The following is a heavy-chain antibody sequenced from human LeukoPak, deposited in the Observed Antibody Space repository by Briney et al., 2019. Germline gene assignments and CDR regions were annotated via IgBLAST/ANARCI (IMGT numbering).Heavy chain of an antibody. V-gene: IGHV6-1*01. CDR3: ARGSPRQHLVNFFDP. CDR1: GDSVSSDSAA. CDR2: TYYRSKWYN. J-gene: IGHJ5*02. Sequence: SQTLSLTCALSGDSVSSDSAAWTWIRRSPSRGLEWLGRTYYRSKWYNNYAESVKSRITIDPDTSKNHFSLQLNSVTPEDTAVYFCARGSPRQHLVNFFDPWGQGTLVTVSS. D-gene: IGHD6-13*01.